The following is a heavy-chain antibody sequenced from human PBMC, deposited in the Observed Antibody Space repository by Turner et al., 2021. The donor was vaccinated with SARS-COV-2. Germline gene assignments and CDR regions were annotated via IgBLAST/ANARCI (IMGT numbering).Heavy chain of an antibody. CDR2: IYCSRST. CDR1: GGSISSYY. V-gene: IGHV4-59*01. CDR3: ARTMDSSGYYYFWFDP. J-gene: IGHJ5*02. D-gene: IGHD3-22*01. Sequence: QVQLEDSGQGLVKPSETLSLTRTASGGSISSYYWSWIRQPPGKGLEWIGYIYCSRSTNYNPTLKSRATISVDTSKNQLSLKLSSVTAADTAVYYCARTMDSSGYYYFWFDPWGQGTLVIVSS.